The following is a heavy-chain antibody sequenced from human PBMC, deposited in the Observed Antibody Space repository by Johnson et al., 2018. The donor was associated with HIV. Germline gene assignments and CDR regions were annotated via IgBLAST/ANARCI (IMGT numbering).Heavy chain of an antibody. Sequence: VQLVESGGGLVKPGGSLRLSCVASGFTFSDYYMTWIRQAPGKGLEWVSVIYSGGSTYYADSLKDRFTISRDNSKNTLYLQMNSLRAEDTAVYYCAGEGGGYYGSSGYYYVGAFDIWGQGTMVTVSS. D-gene: IGHD3-22*01. J-gene: IGHJ3*02. CDR1: GFTFSDYY. CDR2: IYSGGST. V-gene: IGHV3-66*01. CDR3: AGEGGGYYGSSGYYYVGAFDI.